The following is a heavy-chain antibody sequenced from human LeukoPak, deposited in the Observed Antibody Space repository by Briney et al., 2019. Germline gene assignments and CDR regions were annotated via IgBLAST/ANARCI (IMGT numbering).Heavy chain of an antibody. CDR1: GFTFSSYW. Sequence: GGSLRLSCAASGFTFSSYWMSWVRQAPGKGLEWVANIKQDGSEKYYVDSVKGRFTISRDNAKNSLYLQMNSLRAEDTAVYYCARGPLGEQQLVIYYYYGMDVWGQGTTVTVSS. CDR3: ARGPLGEQQLVIYYYYGMDV. J-gene: IGHJ6*02. D-gene: IGHD6-13*01. V-gene: IGHV3-7*01. CDR2: IKQDGSEK.